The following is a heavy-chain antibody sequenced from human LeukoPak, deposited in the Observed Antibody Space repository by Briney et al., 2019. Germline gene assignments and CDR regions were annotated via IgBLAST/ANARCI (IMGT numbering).Heavy chain of an antibody. Sequence: GGSLRLSCASSGLDVSSTYMSWIRQAPGKGLEWVSTAFVGGDTYYAASVKGRFTSSKDSSRNTMFLQMHGLRPEDTAVYYCARDQLDHWGQGTLVAVSP. D-gene: IGHD5-24*01. CDR1: GLDVSSTY. CDR2: AFVGGDT. V-gene: IGHV3-53*01. CDR3: ARDQLDH. J-gene: IGHJ4*02.